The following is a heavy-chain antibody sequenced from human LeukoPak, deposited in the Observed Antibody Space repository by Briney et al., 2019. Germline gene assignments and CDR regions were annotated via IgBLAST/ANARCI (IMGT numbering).Heavy chain of an antibody. V-gene: IGHV3-23*01. D-gene: IGHD6-19*01. CDR3: AKGSGAVAATLFDY. Sequence: GGSLRLSCAASGFTFNFYAMSWVRQAPGKGLEWVSSISGSGGSTYYADSVKGRFTISRDNSKNTLYLQMNSLRAEDTAVYYCAKGSGAVAATLFDYWGRGTLVTVSS. J-gene: IGHJ4*02. CDR2: ISGSGGST. CDR1: GFTFNFYA.